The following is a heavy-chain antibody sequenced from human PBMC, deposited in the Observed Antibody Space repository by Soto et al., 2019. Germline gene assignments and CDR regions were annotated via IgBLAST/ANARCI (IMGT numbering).Heavy chain of an antibody. Sequence: PGGSLRLSCAASGFTFRSYGMHWVRQAPGRGLEWVALISYDGTNKYYEDSVKGRFTISRDNSKNTLYLQMNSLRTEDTAVYYYAKLYPAGTETYLGGFDYWGQGALVTVSS. V-gene: IGHV3-30*18. CDR2: ISYDGTNK. CDR1: GFTFRSYG. CDR3: AKLYPAGTETYLGGFDY. D-gene: IGHD4-4*01. J-gene: IGHJ4*02.